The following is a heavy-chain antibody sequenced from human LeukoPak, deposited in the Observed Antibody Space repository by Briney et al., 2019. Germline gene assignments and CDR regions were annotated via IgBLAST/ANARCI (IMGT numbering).Heavy chain of an antibody. Sequence: ASVKVSCKVSGYTLTELSMHWVRQAPGKGLEWMGGFDPEDGETIYAQKFQGRVTMTEDTSTDTAYMELSRLRSEDTAVYYCATRYGDYTWDFDYWGQGTLVTVSS. V-gene: IGHV1-24*01. CDR1: GYTLTELS. D-gene: IGHD4-17*01. CDR3: ATRYGDYTWDFDY. CDR2: FDPEDGET. J-gene: IGHJ4*02.